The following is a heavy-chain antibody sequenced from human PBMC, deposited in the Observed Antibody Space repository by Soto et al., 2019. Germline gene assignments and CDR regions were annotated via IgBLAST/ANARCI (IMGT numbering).Heavy chain of an antibody. CDR1: GGTFRSHR. D-gene: IGHD6-13*01. J-gene: IGHJ4*02. CDR2: IVPIYRTA. V-gene: IGHV1-69*01. Sequence: GASGKGSCPGFGGTFRSHRINWVGQAPGQGLEWVGGIVPIYRTADYAQKFQGRVTITADESARTSYMELRSLKSQDTAVYYCVRDSGAKLSSSWGQGTLVTVSS. CDR3: VRDSGAKLSSS.